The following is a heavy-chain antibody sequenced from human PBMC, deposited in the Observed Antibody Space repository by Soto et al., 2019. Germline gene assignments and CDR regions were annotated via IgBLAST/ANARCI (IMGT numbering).Heavy chain of an antibody. CDR3: SRVGCSNSKCYTRGMDV. V-gene: IGHV4-4*07. CDR1: DGSISGYY. CDR2: IYSDGTT. J-gene: IGHJ6*02. Sequence: PSETLSLTCTVSDGSISGYYWSCVRQPAGKGLEWVGRIYSDGTTNYSPSLKSRVTMSLDTSKDQFSLHLNSVTAADTAVYYCSRVGCSNSKCYTRGMDVWGQETTVTV. D-gene: IGHD2-2*01.